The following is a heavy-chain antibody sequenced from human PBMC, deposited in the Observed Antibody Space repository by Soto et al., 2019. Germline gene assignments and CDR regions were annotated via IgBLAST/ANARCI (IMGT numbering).Heavy chain of an antibody. J-gene: IGHJ4*02. CDR2: ISGSSSHT. CDR1: GFTFSDYY. Sequence: GSLRLSCAASGFTFSDYYMTWIRQAPGKGLEWASYISGSSSHTNYAESVKGRFTISRDNAKNSLYVQMNSLRAEDTAVYYCARGQYSSSWWYLDYWGQGT. V-gene: IGHV3-11*05. CDR3: ARGQYSSSWWYLDY. D-gene: IGHD6-13*01.